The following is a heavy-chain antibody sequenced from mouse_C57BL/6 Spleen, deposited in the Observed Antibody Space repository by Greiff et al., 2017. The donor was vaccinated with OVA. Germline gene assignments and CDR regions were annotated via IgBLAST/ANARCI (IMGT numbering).Heavy chain of an antibody. CDR1: GFNIKDDY. J-gene: IGHJ3*01. D-gene: IGHD2-4*01. CDR3: TIYDYGEAY. CDR2: IDPENGDT. V-gene: IGHV14-4*01. Sequence: EVKLVESGAELVRPGASVKLSCTASGFNIKDDYMHWVKQRPEQGLEWIGWIDPENGDTEYASKFQGKATITADTSSNTAYLQLSSLTSEDTAVYYCTIYDYGEAYWGQGTLVTVSA.